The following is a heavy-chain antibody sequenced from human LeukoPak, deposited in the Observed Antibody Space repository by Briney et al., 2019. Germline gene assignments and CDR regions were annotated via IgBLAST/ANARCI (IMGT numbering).Heavy chain of an antibody. CDR3: ATAGAAAGGYYFDY. CDR2: VDPEDGET. CDR1: GYTFTDYY. J-gene: IGHJ4*02. V-gene: IGHV1-69-2*01. D-gene: IGHD6-13*01. Sequence: ASVKVSCKVSGYTFTDYYMHWVQQAPGKGLEWMGLVDPEDGETIYAEKFQGRVTITADTSTDTAYMELSSLRSEDTAVYYSATAGAAAGGYYFDYWGQGTLVTVSS.